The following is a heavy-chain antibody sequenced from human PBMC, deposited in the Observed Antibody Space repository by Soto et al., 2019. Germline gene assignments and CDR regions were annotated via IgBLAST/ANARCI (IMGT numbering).Heavy chain of an antibody. CDR3: ALSHTVTTDY. Sequence: EVQLVESGGGLVQPGGSLRLSCAASGLTVSSYWMHWVRQAPGKGLVWVSRIKSDGSSTSYADSVKGRFTISRDNAKNTLYLQMNSLRAQDTAVYYCALSHTVTTDYWGQGTLVTVSS. V-gene: IGHV3-74*01. D-gene: IGHD4-17*01. CDR2: IKSDGSST. J-gene: IGHJ4*02. CDR1: GLTVSSYW.